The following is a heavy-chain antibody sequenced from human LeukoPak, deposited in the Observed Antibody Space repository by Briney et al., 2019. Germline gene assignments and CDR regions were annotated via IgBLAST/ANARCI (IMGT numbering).Heavy chain of an antibody. Sequence: SETLSLTCAVYGGSFSGYYWSWIRQPPGKGPEWIGEINHSGSTNYNPSLKSRVTISVDTSKNQFSLKLSSVTAADTAVYYCARTGPNWSGYYMAGWFDPWGQGTLVTVSS. D-gene: IGHD3-3*01. V-gene: IGHV4-34*01. CDR1: GGSFSGYY. CDR3: ARTGPNWSGYYMAGWFDP. J-gene: IGHJ5*02. CDR2: INHSGST.